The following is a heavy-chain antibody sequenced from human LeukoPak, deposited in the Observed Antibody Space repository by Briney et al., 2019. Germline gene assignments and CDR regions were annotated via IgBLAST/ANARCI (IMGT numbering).Heavy chain of an antibody. Sequence: GGSLRLSCAASGFTFGSFSMSWVRQAPGKGLEWVSYISSSGSTIYYADSVKGRFTISRDNAKNSLYLQMNSLRAEDTAVYYCARADYDYVWGSYRQYYFDYWGQGTLVTVSS. CDR1: GFTFGSFS. CDR3: ARADYDYVWGSYRQYYFDY. D-gene: IGHD3-16*02. CDR2: ISSSGSTI. J-gene: IGHJ4*02. V-gene: IGHV3-48*04.